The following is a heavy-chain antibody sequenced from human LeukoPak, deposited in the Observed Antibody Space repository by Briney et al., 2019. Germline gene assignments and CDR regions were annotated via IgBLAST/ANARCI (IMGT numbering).Heavy chain of an antibody. D-gene: IGHD3-3*01. CDR2: MNPNSGAT. V-gene: IGHV1-8*01. J-gene: IGHJ4*02. CDR3: ASMSGYYPSYYFDY. Sequence: ASVKVSCKASGYTFTSYDINWLRRATGQGPEWMGWMNPNSGATGYAQKFQGRVTMTRSTSINTAYMELSSLRSEDTAVYYCASMSGYYPSYYFDYWGQGTLVTVSS. CDR1: GYTFTSYD.